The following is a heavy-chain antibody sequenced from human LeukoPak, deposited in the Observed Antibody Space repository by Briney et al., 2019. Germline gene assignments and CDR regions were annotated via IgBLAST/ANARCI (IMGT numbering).Heavy chain of an antibody. D-gene: IGHD2-2*01. CDR1: GGTFSSYA. J-gene: IGHJ4*02. Sequence: SVTVSCTASGGTFSSYAISWVRQAPGQGLEWMGGIIPIFGTANYAQKFQGRVTITADESTSTAYMELSSLRSEDTAVYYCAITPTPYCSSTSCYLFDYWGQGTLVTVSS. CDR3: AITPTPYCSSTSCYLFDY. V-gene: IGHV1-69*13. CDR2: IIPIFGTA.